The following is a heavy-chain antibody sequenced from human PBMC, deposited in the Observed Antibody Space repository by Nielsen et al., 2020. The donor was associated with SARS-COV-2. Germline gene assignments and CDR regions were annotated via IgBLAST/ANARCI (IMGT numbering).Heavy chain of an antibody. J-gene: IGHJ4*02. D-gene: IGHD4-23*01. CDR2: INNDASSR. CDR3: ARDPGGRELDY. CDR1: GFTFTRYW. Sequence: GGSLRLSCRGSGFTFTRYWMHWVRQAPGKGLVWVSHINNDASSRTYADSVKGRFTISRDNAKNTLYLQMNSLRGEDTAVYYCARDPGGRELDYWGQGTLVTVSS. V-gene: IGHV3-74*03.